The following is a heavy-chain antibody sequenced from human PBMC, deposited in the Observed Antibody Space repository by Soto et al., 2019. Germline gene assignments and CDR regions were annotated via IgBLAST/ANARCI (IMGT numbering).Heavy chain of an antibody. V-gene: IGHV1-18*01. J-gene: IGHJ4*02. CDR2: IIAYNGNT. Sequence: ASVKVSCKASGGTFSSYTISWVRQAPGQGLEWMGRIIAYNGNTNYAQKLQGRVTMTTDTSTSTAYMELRSLRSDDTAVYYCTRYFDFYYFDYWGQGTLVTVSS. D-gene: IGHD3-9*01. CDR1: GGTFSSYT. CDR3: TRYFDFYYFDY.